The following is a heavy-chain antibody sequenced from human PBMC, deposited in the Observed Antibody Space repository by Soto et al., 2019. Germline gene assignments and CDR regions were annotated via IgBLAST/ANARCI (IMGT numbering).Heavy chain of an antibody. J-gene: IGHJ6*02. Sequence: KPGGSLRRSCTASGFTLGDYAMSWLRQAPVKGLERVGCIRSKPYDGTTEYAASAKGRFTISRDDSKSIAYLQMNSLKTEDTAVYYCAKDLFSMVRGASYYSYGMDVWGQGTTVTVSS. D-gene: IGHD3-10*01. V-gene: IGHV3-49*05. CDR1: GFTLGDYA. CDR3: AKDLFSMVRGASYYSYGMDV. CDR2: IRSKPYDGTT.